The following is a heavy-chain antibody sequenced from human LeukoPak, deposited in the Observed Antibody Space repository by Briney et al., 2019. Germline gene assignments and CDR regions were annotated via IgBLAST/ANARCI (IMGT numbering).Heavy chain of an antibody. CDR1: GGSISSGGYY. J-gene: IGHJ4*02. CDR3: ARDLYNYGYFDY. Sequence: PSETLSLTCTVSGGSISSGGYYWSWIRQPPGKGLEWIGYIYYSGSTNYNPSLKSRVTISVDTSKNQFSLKLSSVTAADTAVYYCARDLYNYGYFDYWGQGTLVTVSS. D-gene: IGHD5-18*01. V-gene: IGHV4-61*08. CDR2: IYYSGST.